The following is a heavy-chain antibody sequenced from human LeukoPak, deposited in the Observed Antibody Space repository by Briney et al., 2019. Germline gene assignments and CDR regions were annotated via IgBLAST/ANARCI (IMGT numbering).Heavy chain of an antibody. V-gene: IGHV3-30*18. CDR1: GFTFSSYG. CDR2: ISYDGSNK. D-gene: IGHD2-2*01. Sequence: PGRSLRLSCAASGFTFSSYGMHWVRQAPGKGLEWAAVISYDGSNKYYADSVKGRFTISRDNSKNTLYLQMNSLRAEDTAVYYCAKLPSGTDAFDIWGQGTMVTVSS. CDR3: AKLPSGTDAFDI. J-gene: IGHJ3*02.